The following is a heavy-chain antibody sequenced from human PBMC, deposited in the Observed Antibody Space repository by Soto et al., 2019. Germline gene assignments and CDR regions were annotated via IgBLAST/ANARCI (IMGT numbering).Heavy chain of an antibody. V-gene: IGHV1-69*01. J-gene: IGHJ4*02. CDR2: IMPIFGTA. CDR1: GFTFSSSG. Sequence: QVQLVESGGGVVQPGRSLRLSCAASGFTFSSSGISWVRQAPGQGLEWMGGIMPIFGTANYAQKFQGRVTITADESTSTAYMELSSLRSEDTAVYYCARDSGSYYLLLDYWGQGTLVTVSS. D-gene: IGHD1-26*01. CDR3: ARDSGSYYLLLDY.